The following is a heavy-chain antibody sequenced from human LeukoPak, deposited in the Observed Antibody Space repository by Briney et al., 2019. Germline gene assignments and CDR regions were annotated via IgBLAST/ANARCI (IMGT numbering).Heavy chain of an antibody. CDR2: INHSGST. CDR3: ARGRPRIAAAGPKFDY. J-gene: IGHJ4*02. V-gene: IGHV4-34*01. CDR1: GGSFSGYY. Sequence: SETLSLTCAVYGGSFSGYYWSWIRQPPGKGLEWLGEINHSGSTNYNPSLKSRVTISVDTSKNQFSLKLSSVTAADTAVYYCARGRPRIAAAGPKFDYWGQGTLVTVSS. D-gene: IGHD6-13*01.